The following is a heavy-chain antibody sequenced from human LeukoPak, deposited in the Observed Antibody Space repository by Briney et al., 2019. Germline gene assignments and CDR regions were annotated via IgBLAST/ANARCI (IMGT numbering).Heavy chain of an antibody. J-gene: IGHJ4*02. V-gene: IGHV1-2*02. CDR1: GYTFTGYY. CDR2: INPNSGGT. D-gene: IGHD1-26*01. Sequence: GASVKVSCKASGYTFTGYYMHWVRQAPGQGLEWMGWINPNSGGTNYAQKFQGRVTMTRDASISTAYMELSRLTSDDTAIYYCARDRNLYSGSFASWGQGTLVAVSS. CDR3: ARDRNLYSGSFAS.